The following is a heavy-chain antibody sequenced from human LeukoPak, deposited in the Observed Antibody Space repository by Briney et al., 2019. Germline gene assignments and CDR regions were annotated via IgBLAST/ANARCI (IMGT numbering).Heavy chain of an antibody. J-gene: IGHJ4*02. CDR3: GRGTAMVTVDY. CDR2: INHSGST. Sequence: SETLSLTCAVYGGSFSGYYWSWIRQPPGKGLEWIGEINHSGSTNYNPSLTSRVTISVDTSKNQFSLRLSSVTAADTAVYYCGRGTAMVTVDYWGQGTLVTVSS. CDR1: GGSFSGYY. D-gene: IGHD5-18*01. V-gene: IGHV4-34*01.